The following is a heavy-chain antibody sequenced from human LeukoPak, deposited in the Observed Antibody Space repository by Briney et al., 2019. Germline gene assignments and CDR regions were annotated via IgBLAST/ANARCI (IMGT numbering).Heavy chain of an antibody. D-gene: IGHD1-14*01. CDR2: TSYGGKT. Sequence: SETLSLTCTVSGGSISSGSHYCSCIRQPPGKGLEWIGYTSYGGKTNYNPSLKSRVTMSVDTSRNQFSLRLTSVTAADTAVYYCTRAPRKAWFDPWGQGTLVTVSS. CDR1: GGSISSGSHY. V-gene: IGHV4-61*01. CDR3: TRAPRKAWFDP. J-gene: IGHJ5*02.